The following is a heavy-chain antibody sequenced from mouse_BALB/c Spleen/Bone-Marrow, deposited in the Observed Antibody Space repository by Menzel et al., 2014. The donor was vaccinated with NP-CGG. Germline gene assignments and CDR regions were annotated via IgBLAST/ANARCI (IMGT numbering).Heavy chain of an antibody. D-gene: IGHD1-3*01. J-gene: IGHJ3*01. CDR1: GYTFTTFW. CDR3: ANGSSFAY. V-gene: IGHV1-7*01. Sequence: QVQLKQSVAELAKPGASVKMSCRASGYTFTTFWMHWVKQRPGQGLEWIGYINPTTSYTEYSQKFKDKATLTADKSSSTAYMQLSSLTSEDSAVYYCANGSSFAYWGQGTLVTVSA. CDR2: INPTTSYT.